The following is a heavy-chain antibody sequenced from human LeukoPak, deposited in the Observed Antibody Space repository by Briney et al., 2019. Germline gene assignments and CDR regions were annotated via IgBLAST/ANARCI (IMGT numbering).Heavy chain of an antibody. V-gene: IGHV4-59*01. CDR2: IYYNGNT. J-gene: IGHJ6*03. CDR1: GGSISPYY. D-gene: IGHD2-15*01. CDR3: ARGGWSMDV. Sequence: SETPSLTCTVSGGSISPYYWTWIRQPPGKGLEWIGYIYYNGNTNYNPSLKSRVTILVDTSKNQFSLKVSSVTAADTAVYYCARGGWSMDVWGKGTTVTVSS.